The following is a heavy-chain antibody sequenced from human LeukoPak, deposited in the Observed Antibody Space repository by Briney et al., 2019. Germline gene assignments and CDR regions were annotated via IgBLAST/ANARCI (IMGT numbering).Heavy chain of an antibody. CDR3: ARREISSGYVYYFDY. D-gene: IGHD3-22*01. CDR1: GGSISSYY. CDR2: IYYSGST. V-gene: IGHV4-59*01. J-gene: IGHJ4*02. Sequence: SETLSLTCTVSGGSISSYYWSWIRQPPGKGLEWIGYIYYSGSTNYDPSLKSRVTISVDTSKHQFSLKLSSVTAADTAVYYCARREISSGYVYYFDYWGQGTLVTVSS.